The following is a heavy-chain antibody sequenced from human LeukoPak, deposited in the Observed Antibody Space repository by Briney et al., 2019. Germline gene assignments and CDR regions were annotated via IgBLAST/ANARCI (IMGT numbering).Heavy chain of an antibody. J-gene: IGHJ4*02. Sequence: GGTLRLSCAASGFTFSTYGMTWVRQAPGKGLEWVSAISGSAATTFYADSVKGRFTISRDNPKHSLYLQMNSLRAEDTAVYYCARFIAAPYYFDYWGRGTLVTASS. CDR1: GFTFSTYG. V-gene: IGHV3-23*01. CDR2: ISGSAATT. CDR3: ARFIAAPYYFDY. D-gene: IGHD6-13*01.